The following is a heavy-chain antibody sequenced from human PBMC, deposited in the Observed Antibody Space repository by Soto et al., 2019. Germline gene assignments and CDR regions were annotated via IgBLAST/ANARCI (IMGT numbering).Heavy chain of an antibody. Sequence: QVQLVESGGGLVKPGGSLRLSCAASGFTFSDYYISWIRQAPGKGLEWVSYISSSGTTIYHADSLKGRFTISRDNAKNSLFLQMNSLRAEDTAVYYCARGKSIFYGMDVWGQGTTVTVSS. V-gene: IGHV3-11*01. CDR1: GFTFSDYY. CDR2: ISSSGTTI. D-gene: IGHD2-15*01. J-gene: IGHJ6*02. CDR3: ARGKSIFYGMDV.